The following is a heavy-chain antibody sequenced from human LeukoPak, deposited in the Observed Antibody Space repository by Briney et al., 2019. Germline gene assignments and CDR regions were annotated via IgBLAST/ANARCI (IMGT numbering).Heavy chain of an antibody. CDR1: GGTFSSYA. V-gene: IGHV1-69*13. D-gene: IGHD2-2*02. CDR2: IIPIFGTA. J-gene: IGHJ4*02. Sequence: SVKVSCKASGGTFSSYAISWVRQAPGQGLEWMGGIIPIFGTANYAQKFQGRVTVTADESTSTAYMVLSSLRSEDTAVYYCARPGEYCSSASCYTFHFDYWGQGTLVTVSS. CDR3: ARPGEYCSSASCYTFHFDY.